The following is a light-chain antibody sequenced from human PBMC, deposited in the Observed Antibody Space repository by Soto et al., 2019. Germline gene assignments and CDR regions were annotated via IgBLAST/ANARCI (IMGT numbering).Light chain of an antibody. Sequence: QLLLTQPPSVSGAPGQKVTISCTGSGSNLGAKYAVHWYQQLPGTAPKLLIYDNINRPSGVPDRFSGSKSDTSASLAITGLQAEDEADYYCQSYDTSLSGSVFGGGTKLTVL. CDR1: GSNLGAKYA. CDR2: DNI. J-gene: IGLJ3*02. V-gene: IGLV1-40*01. CDR3: QSYDTSLSGSV.